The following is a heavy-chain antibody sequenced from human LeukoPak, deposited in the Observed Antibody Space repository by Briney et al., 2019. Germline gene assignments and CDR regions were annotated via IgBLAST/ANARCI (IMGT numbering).Heavy chain of an antibody. J-gene: IGHJ4*02. CDR2: ISSSSSYI. V-gene: IGHV3-21*01. Sequence: PGGSLRLSCAASGFTFSSYSMNWVRQAPGKGLEWVSSISSSSSYIYYADSVKGRFTISRDNAKNSLYLQMNSLRAEDTAVYYCARVRREYQLLYYFDYWGQGTLVTVSS. CDR3: ARVRREYQLLYYFDY. D-gene: IGHD2-2*01. CDR1: GFTFSSYS.